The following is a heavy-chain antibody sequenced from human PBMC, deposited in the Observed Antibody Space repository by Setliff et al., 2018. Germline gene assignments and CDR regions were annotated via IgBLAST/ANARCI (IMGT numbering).Heavy chain of an antibody. D-gene: IGHD4-17*01. V-gene: IGHV4-61*09. CDR2: VYVGGNT. Sequence: ASETLSLTCNVSGVSIANTASYWSWIRQPAGKTLEWIGQVYVGGNTYYNPSFESRVTISLDTSRKQFSLKLTSVTAADTAVYYCVRDAGDGYGVDAYAGGGFDIWGQGTMVTVSS. CDR3: VRDAGDGYGVDAYAGGGFDI. J-gene: IGHJ3*02. CDR1: GVSIANTASY.